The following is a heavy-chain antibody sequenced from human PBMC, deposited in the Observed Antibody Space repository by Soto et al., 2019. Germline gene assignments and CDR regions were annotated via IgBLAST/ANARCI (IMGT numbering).Heavy chain of an antibody. V-gene: IGHV3-9*01. D-gene: IGHD5-18*01. Sequence: PGGSLRLSCAASGFTFSSYWMHWVRQVLGKGLEWVSSISWNSGNIGYADSVKGRFTTSRDNAENSLYLQMNSLRPEDTALYYCVRSKGGYSYGTPFDYWGQGTLVTVS. CDR2: ISWNSGNI. J-gene: IGHJ4*02. CDR1: GFTFSSYW. CDR3: VRSKGGYSYGTPFDY.